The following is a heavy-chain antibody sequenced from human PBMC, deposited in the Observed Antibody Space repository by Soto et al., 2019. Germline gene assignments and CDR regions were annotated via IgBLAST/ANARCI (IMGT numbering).Heavy chain of an antibody. CDR2: IHHSGST. D-gene: IGHD3-22*01. Sequence: QVQLQESGPGLVKPSGTLALACAVSGVSIRTSHWWSWVRQPPGKGLEWIGEIHHSGSTKYKPSLKSRVTMSVDKSKDQFSLKLRSVTAADRAVYYCVRAVGNFYDASPTGQFDFWGQGTLVTVSS. CDR1: GVSIRTSHW. CDR3: VRAVGNFYDASPTGQFDF. J-gene: IGHJ4*02. V-gene: IGHV4-4*02.